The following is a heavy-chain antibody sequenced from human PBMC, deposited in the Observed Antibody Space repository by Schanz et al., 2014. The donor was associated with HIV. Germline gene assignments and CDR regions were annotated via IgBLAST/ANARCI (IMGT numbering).Heavy chain of an antibody. Sequence: EVQLVESGGGLVQPGGSLRLSCEASGFALSIYWMGWVRQAPGKGLEWVANMRQDGSLENYVDSVKGRFTISRDNSKNTLYLQMNSLRVDDTGLYYYTKEMGAHQPFESWGQGTLVTVSS. J-gene: IGHJ5*01. CDR1: GFALSIYW. CDR2: MRQDGSLE. D-gene: IGHD1-26*01. CDR3: TKEMGAHQPFES. V-gene: IGHV3-7*01.